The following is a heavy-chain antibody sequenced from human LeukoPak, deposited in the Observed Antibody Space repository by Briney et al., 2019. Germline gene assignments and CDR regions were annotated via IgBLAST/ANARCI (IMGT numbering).Heavy chain of an antibody. CDR2: IWYDGSNK. D-gene: IGHD3-22*01. V-gene: IGHV3-33*01. Sequence: GGSLRLSCAASGFTFSSYGMHWVRQAPGKGLEWVAVIWYDGSNKYYADSVKGRFTISRDNSKNTLYLQMSSLRAEDTAVYYCARGVPDYYDSSGEAFDIWGQGTMVTVSS. CDR1: GFTFSSYG. CDR3: ARGVPDYYDSSGEAFDI. J-gene: IGHJ3*02.